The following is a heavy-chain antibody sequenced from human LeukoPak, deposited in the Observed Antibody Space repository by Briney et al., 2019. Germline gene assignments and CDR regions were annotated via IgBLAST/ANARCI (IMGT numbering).Heavy chain of an antibody. J-gene: IGHJ4*02. CDR2: IYSGGST. D-gene: IGHD5-12*01. CDR3: ASLVSSGYDYYFDY. V-gene: IGHV3-66*01. Sequence: GGSLRLSCAASGFTVSSNYMSWVRQAPGKGLEWVSVIYSGGSTYYADSVKGRFTISRDNSKNTLYLQMNSLRAEDTAVYYCASLVSSGYDYYFDYWGQGTLVTVSS. CDR1: GFTVSSNY.